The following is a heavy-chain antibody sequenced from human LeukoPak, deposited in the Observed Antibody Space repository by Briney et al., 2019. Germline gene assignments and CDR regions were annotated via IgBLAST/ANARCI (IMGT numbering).Heavy chain of an antibody. V-gene: IGHV1-69*01. CDR2: IIPIFGTA. D-gene: IGHD1-26*01. CDR3: ILSSGSYSLGYFDY. Sequence: SVKVSCKASGGTFSSYAISWVRRAPGQGLEWMGGIIPIFGTANYAQKFQGRVTITADESTSTAYMELSSLRSEDTAVYYCILSSGSYSLGYFDYWGQGTLVTVSS. CDR1: GGTFSSYA. J-gene: IGHJ4*02.